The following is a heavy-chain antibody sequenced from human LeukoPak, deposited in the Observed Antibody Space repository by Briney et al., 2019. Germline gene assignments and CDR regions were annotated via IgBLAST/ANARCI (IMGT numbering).Heavy chain of an antibody. CDR3: ASTSYDYVWGSYFARRTQSDY. Sequence: GGSLRLSCAASGFTFDDYGMSWVRQAPGKGLEWVSGINWNGGSTGYADSVKGRFTISRDNAKNSLYLQMNSLRAEDTAVYYCASTSYDYVWGSYFARRTQSDYWGQGTLVTVSS. J-gene: IGHJ4*02. D-gene: IGHD3-16*01. V-gene: IGHV3-20*04. CDR1: GFTFDDYG. CDR2: INWNGGST.